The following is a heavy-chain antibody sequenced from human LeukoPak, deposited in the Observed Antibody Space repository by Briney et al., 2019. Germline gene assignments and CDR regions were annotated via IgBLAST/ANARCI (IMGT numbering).Heavy chain of an antibody. J-gene: IGHJ4*02. D-gene: IGHD3-22*01. CDR2: ISSSSSYI. CDR3: ARVSPTMIVVEGFDY. Sequence: PGGSLRLSCAASGFTFSSYSMNWVRQAPGKGLEWVSSISSSSSYIYYADSVKGRFTISRDNAKNSLYLQMNSLRAEDTAVYYCARVSPTMIVVEGFDYWAREPWSPSPQ. CDR1: GFTFSSYS. V-gene: IGHV3-21*01.